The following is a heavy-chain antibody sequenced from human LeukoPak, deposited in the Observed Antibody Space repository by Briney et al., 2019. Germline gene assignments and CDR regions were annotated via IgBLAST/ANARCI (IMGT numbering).Heavy chain of an antibody. Sequence: ASVKVSCKASGYTFTSYYMHWMRQAPGQGLEWMGIINPSGGSTNYAQKFQGRVTMTRDTSISTAYMELSSLRSDDTAVYYCARDSSWYWGQGTLVTVSS. CDR3: ARDSSWY. J-gene: IGHJ4*02. CDR1: GYTFTSYY. CDR2: INPSGGST. V-gene: IGHV1-46*01.